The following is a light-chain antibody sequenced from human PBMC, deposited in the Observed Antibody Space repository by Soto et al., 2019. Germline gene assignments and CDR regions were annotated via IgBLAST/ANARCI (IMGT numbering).Light chain of an antibody. CDR3: HQRKSWPRT. CDR1: KSVSDTL. Sequence: EIVLTQSPGTLSLSPGERATLPCSSDKSVSDTLLTWFQQKPGQAPRLLIYDTSNRATGIPARFSGSGSGTDFTLTISSLEPEDFAVYYCHQRKSWPRTFGQGTKVDIK. CDR2: DTS. V-gene: IGKV3-11*01. J-gene: IGKJ1*01.